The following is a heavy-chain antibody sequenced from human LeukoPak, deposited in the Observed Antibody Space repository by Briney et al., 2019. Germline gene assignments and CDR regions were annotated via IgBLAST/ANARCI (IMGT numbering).Heavy chain of an antibody. D-gene: IGHD1-1*01. J-gene: IGHJ5*02. CDR3: ALQRAGGTTGTMGLDL. CDR1: GYTFSSYA. CDR2: ISYDGSDK. V-gene: IGHV3-30-3*01. Sequence: GGSLRLSCAASGYTFSSYAMHWVRGAPGGGVGRVADISYDGSDKYYADSVRGGYTLSRDNSKNTLYMQIHTVRAVKTRVYFCALQRAGGTTGTMGLDLWGQGTL.